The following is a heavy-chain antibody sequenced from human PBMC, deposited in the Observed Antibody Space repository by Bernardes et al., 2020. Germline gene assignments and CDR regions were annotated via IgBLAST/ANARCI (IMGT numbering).Heavy chain of an antibody. CDR1: GFTFSSYA. CDR2: ISGSGGNT. V-gene: IGHV3-23*01. CDR3: AKGDRSAGDSGGHLDN. J-gene: IGHJ4*02. Sequence: GGSLRLSCAASGFTFSSYAMTWVRQAPGKGLEWVSTISGRGGHKYYDEWAATISGSGGNTYYADSVKGRFTISRDNSKSTLYLEMNSLRVDDTAVYYCAKGDRSAGDSGGHLDNWGQGALVTVSS. D-gene: IGHD6-19*01.